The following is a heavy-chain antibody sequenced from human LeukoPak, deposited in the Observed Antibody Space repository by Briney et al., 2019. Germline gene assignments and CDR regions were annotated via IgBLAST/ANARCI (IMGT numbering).Heavy chain of an antibody. CDR2: INHSGST. CDR1: GGSFSGYY. J-gene: IGHJ4*02. CDR3: ARGARGSYFGY. V-gene: IGHV4-34*01. Sequence: SETLSLTCAVYGGSFSGYYWSWIRQPPGKGLERIGEINHSGSTDYNPSLKSRVTISVDTSKNQFSLKLSSVTAADTAVYYCARGARGSYFGYWGQGTLVTVSS. D-gene: IGHD1-26*01.